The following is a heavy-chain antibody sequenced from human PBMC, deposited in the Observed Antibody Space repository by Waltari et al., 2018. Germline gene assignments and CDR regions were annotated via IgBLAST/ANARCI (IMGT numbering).Heavy chain of an antibody. CDR1: GFTFSSYA. J-gene: IGHJ4*02. Sequence: EVQLLESGGGLVQPGGSLRLSCAASGFTFSSYAMSWVRQAPGKGREWGSASSGRGGSTYYADSVKGRFTISRDNSKNTLYLQMNSLRAEDTAVYYCAKQLGPFDYWGQGTLVTVSS. CDR3: AKQLGPFDY. D-gene: IGHD1-1*01. CDR2: SSGRGGST. V-gene: IGHV3-23*01.